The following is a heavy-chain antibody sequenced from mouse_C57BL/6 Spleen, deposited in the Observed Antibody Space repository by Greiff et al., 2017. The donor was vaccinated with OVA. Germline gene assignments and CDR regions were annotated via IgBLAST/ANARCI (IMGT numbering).Heavy chain of an antibody. J-gene: IGHJ3*01. Sequence: EVQGVESGGGLVKPGGSLKLSCAASGFTFSDYGMHWVRQAPEKGLEWVAYISSGSSTIYYADTVKGLFTISRDNAKNTLFLQMTSLRSEDTAMYYCARPYYGSSYGFAYWGQGTLVTVSA. CDR1: GFTFSDYG. D-gene: IGHD1-1*01. V-gene: IGHV5-17*01. CDR3: ARPYYGSSYGFAY. CDR2: ISSGSSTI.